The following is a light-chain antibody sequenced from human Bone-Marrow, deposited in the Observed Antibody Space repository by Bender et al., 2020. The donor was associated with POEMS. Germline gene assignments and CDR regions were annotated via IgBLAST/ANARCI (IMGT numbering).Light chain of an antibody. V-gene: IGLV1-44*01. CDR1: NSNIGTNA. J-gene: IGLJ3*02. CDR3: AAWDAGLRGGV. CDR2: SDN. Sequence: QSVLTQPPSASGTPGQRVTISCSGSNSNIGTNAVNWYQQFPGAAPTLLIYSDNQRPSGVPDRFYAFKSGTSASLAISGLQSEDEAGYYCAAWDAGLRGGVFGGGTKLTVL.